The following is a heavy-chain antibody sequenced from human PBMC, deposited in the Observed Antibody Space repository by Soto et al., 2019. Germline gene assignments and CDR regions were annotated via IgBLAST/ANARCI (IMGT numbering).Heavy chain of an antibody. V-gene: IGHV3-30*18. J-gene: IGHJ6*03. CDR3: AKDRRGYCSSTSCLNYMDV. D-gene: IGHD2-2*01. CDR2: ISYDGSNK. CDR1: GFTFSSYG. Sequence: HPGGSLRLSCAASGFTFSSYGMHWVRQAPGKGLEWVAVISYDGSNKYYADSVKGRFTISRDNSKNTLYLQMNSLRAEDTAVYYCAKDRRGYCSSTSCLNYMDVWGKGTTVTVSS.